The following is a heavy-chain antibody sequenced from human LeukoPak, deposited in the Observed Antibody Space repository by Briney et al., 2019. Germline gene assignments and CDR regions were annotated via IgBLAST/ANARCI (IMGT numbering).Heavy chain of an antibody. J-gene: IGHJ5*02. CDR1: GFIVNSHA. V-gene: IGHV3-66*02. CDR3: ARDRAEGKTWVEFDP. CDR2: IYSDGVT. Sequence: PGGSLRLSCAASGFIVNSHAMSWVRQAPGKGLAWVSLIYSDGVTQYADSVKGRFTISRDNPKNTLYLQMNSLRDEDTAVYFCARDRAEGKTWVEFDPWGQGTLVTVSS.